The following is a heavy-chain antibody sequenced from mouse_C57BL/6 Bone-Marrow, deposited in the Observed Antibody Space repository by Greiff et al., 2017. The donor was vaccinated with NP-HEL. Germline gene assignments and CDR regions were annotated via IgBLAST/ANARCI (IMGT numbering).Heavy chain of an antibody. CDR2: ISSGSSTI. CDR1: GFTFSDYG. J-gene: IGHJ4*01. V-gene: IGHV5-17*01. Sequence: EVQVVESGGGLVKPGGSLKLSCAASGFTFSDYGMHWVRQAPEKGLEWVAYISSGSSTIYYADTVKGRFTISRDNAKNTLFLQMTSLRSEDTAMYYCARLDYYGRRALYYYAMDYWGQGTSVTVSS. CDR3: ARLDYYGRRALYYYAMDY. D-gene: IGHD1-1*01.